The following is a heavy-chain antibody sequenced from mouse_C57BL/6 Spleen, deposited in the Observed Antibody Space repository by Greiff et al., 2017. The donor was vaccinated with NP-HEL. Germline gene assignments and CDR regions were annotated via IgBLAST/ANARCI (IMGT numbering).Heavy chain of an antibody. CDR3: ARGEDDGDMDY. D-gene: IGHD2-12*01. J-gene: IGHJ4*01. CDR2: IIPNYGTT. Sequence: EVQLQQSGPELVKPGASVKISCTASGYTFTGYSMNWVKQSPGKSLEWIGAIIPNYGTTSYNQKFKGKATFTVDQSSSTAYMQLNSLTSEDSAVYYCARGEDDGDMDYWGQGTSVTVSS. V-gene: IGHV1-39*01. CDR1: GYTFTGYS.